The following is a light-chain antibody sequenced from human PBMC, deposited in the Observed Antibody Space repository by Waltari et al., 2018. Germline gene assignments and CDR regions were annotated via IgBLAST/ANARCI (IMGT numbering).Light chain of an antibody. J-gene: IGKJ3*01. CDR2: GAS. V-gene: IGKV3-20*01. CDR1: QSVTSNY. Sequence: EIVLTPSPGTLSLSPGERATLSCRASQSVTSNYLAWYQQKPGQPPSLLIYGASTRATGIPDRFSGSGSGTDFTLTISSVEPEDFAVYYCQRYGSSPLVSFGPGTKVDIK. CDR3: QRYGSSPLVS.